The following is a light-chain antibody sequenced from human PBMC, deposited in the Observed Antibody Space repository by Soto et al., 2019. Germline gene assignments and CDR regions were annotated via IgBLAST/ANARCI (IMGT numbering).Light chain of an antibody. CDR2: RNN. V-gene: IGLV1-44*01. Sequence: LTQAPSASETPGQRVTISCSGGSSNIGRNTVNWYQQLPGTAPKLLIYRNNRRPSGVPDRFSGSKSGTSASLAISGLQSEDEADYYCAAWDDSLTDYVFGTGTKLTVL. J-gene: IGLJ1*01. CDR1: SSNIGRNT. CDR3: AAWDDSLTDYV.